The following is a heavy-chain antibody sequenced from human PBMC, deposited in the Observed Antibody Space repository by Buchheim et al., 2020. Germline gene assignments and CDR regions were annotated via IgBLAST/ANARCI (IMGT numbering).Heavy chain of an antibody. Sequence: EVQLVESGGGLVQPGESLRLSCVASGLSFRDQWMSWVRQVPGTGLQWVANIKQDGTITTYLDSVKGRFTISRDNAKNSLYLQMNNLRGEDTAVYFCARDYGEWGQGTL. V-gene: IGHV3-7*01. CDR2: IKQDGTIT. D-gene: IGHD4/OR15-4a*01. CDR3: ARDYGE. J-gene: IGHJ4*02. CDR1: GLSFRDQW.